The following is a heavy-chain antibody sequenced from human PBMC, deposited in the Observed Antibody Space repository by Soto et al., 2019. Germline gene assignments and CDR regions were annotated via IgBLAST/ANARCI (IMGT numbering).Heavy chain of an antibody. CDR1: GFTFGDYA. J-gene: IGHJ4*02. CDR3: TRDTCGGDCYSRVYLVSDY. Sequence: KSGGSLRLSCTASGFTFGDYAMSWFRQAPGKGLEWVGFIRSKAYGGTTEYAASVKGRFTISRDDSKSIAYLQMNSLKTEDTAVYYCTRDTCGGDCYSRVYLVSDYWGQGTLVTVSS. CDR2: IRSKAYGGTT. V-gene: IGHV3-49*05. D-gene: IGHD2-21*01.